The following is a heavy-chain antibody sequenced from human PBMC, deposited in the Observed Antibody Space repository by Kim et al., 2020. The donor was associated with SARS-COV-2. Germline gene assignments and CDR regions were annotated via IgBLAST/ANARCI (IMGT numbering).Heavy chain of an antibody. V-gene: IGHV1-69*01. D-gene: IGHD3-10*01. Sequence: KFQGRVRMTADESTSTAYMELSSLRSEDTAVYYCARHYGPLYYYYYGMDVWGQGTTVTVSS. CDR3: ARHYGPLYYYYYGMDV. J-gene: IGHJ6*02.